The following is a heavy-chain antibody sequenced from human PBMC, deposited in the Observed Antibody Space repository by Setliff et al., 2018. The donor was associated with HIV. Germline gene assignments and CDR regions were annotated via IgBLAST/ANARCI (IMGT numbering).Heavy chain of an antibody. CDR1: GGSISGFY. Sequence: PSETLSLTCTVSGGSISGFYWNWIRQSAGKGLQWIGRIYPSGSTSYNPSLKSRVTMSVDTSKNQISLKLSSVTAADTAVYYCARGGAVPADFDSWGQGTLVTVSS. V-gene: IGHV4-4*07. J-gene: IGHJ5*01. D-gene: IGHD3-16*01. CDR2: IYPSGST. CDR3: ARGGAVPADFDS.